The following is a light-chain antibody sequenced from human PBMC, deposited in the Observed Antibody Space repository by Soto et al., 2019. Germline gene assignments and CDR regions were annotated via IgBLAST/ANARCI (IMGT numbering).Light chain of an antibody. CDR3: QQYNNLYT. J-gene: IGKJ2*01. CDR1: QRVSGW. Sequence: DIPMTQSPSTLSAYVGDRVTITCRASQRVSGWLAWYQQKPGKAPKLLIHKTSSLQNDVPSRFSGSGSETEFTLTISSLQPDDIATYYCQQYNNLYTFGQGTKLEIK. CDR2: KTS. V-gene: IGKV1-5*03.